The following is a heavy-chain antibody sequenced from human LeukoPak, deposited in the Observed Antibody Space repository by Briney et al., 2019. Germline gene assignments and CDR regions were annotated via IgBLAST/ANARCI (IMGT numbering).Heavy chain of an antibody. CDR3: ARDGDTSGLDV. J-gene: IGHJ6*03. Sequence: SETLSLTCTVSGGSISSHDWTWIRQPAGKGLEWIGRIYISGSPNYNPSLKSRVTMSVDTSKNQFSLKLTSVTAADTAVYYCARDGDTSGLDVWGRGTTVTVSS. CDR2: IYISGSP. CDR1: GGSISSHD. D-gene: IGHD6-19*01. V-gene: IGHV4-4*07.